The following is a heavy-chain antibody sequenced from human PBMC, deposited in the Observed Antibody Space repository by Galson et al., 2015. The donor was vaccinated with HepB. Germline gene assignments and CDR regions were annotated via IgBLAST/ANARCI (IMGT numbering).Heavy chain of an antibody. CDR3: ARLKFPYYYGSGSYYVDY. D-gene: IGHD3-10*01. CDR1: GYSFTSYW. CDR2: IYPGDSDT. J-gene: IGHJ4*02. Sequence: QSGAEVKKPGESLKISCKGSGYSFTSYWIGWVRQMPGKGLEWMGIIYPGDSDTRYSPSFQGQVTISADKSISTAYLQWSSLKASDTAMYYCARLKFPYYYGSGSYYVDYWGQGTLVTVSS. V-gene: IGHV5-51*01.